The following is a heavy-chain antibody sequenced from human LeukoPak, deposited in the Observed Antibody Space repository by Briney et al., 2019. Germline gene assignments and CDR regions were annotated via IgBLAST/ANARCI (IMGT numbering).Heavy chain of an antibody. J-gene: IGHJ4*02. V-gene: IGHV1-2*02. D-gene: IGHD7-27*01. Sequence: ASVKVSCKASGYTFTGYYMHWVRQAPGQGLEWMGWITPNSDDTDYAQKFQGRVSMTRDTSISTAYMELSSLRSDDTAVYYCARSPIGLGFFDYWGQGTLVTVSS. CDR2: ITPNSDDT. CDR1: GYTFTGYY. CDR3: ARSPIGLGFFDY.